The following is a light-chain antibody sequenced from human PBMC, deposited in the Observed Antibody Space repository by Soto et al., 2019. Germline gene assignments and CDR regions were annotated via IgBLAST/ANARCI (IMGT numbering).Light chain of an antibody. J-gene: IGKJ1*01. Sequence: DIQMTQSPSTLPASVGDRVTITCRASQSVDNWLAWFQQKQGNAPQVLIHKGSNLDGGVPSRFSGSVWGTEFTLTITRLELDDFATYYYQHYSGSSPWTFGQGNKVEIK. CDR2: KGS. V-gene: IGKV1-5*03. CDR3: QHYSGSSPWT. CDR1: QSVDNW.